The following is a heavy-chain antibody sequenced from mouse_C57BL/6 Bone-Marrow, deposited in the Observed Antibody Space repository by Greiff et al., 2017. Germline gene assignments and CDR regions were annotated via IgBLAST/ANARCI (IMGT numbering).Heavy chain of an antibody. Sequence: EVKLMESGGGLVEPGGSLKLSCAASGFTFSSYAMSWVRQTPEKRLEWVATISDGGSYTYYPDNVKGRFTISRDNAKNNLYLQMSHLKAEDTAMYYCARDRGGTGYFDYWGQGTTLTVSS. J-gene: IGHJ2*01. D-gene: IGHD4-1*01. CDR3: ARDRGGTGYFDY. V-gene: IGHV5-4*01. CDR1: GFTFSSYA. CDR2: ISDGGSYT.